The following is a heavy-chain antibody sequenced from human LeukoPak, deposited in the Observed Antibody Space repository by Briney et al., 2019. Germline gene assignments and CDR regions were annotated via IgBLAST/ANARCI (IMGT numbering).Heavy chain of an antibody. Sequence: GASVKVSCKASGYTFTGYYMHWVRQAPGQGLEWMGWINPNSGGTNYAQKFQGRVTMTRDTSISTAYMELSRLRSDDTAVYYCARVGVATITGYFDYWGQGTLVTVSS. D-gene: IGHD5-12*01. J-gene: IGHJ4*02. V-gene: IGHV1-2*02. CDR3: ARVGVATITGYFDY. CDR2: INPNSGGT. CDR1: GYTFTGYY.